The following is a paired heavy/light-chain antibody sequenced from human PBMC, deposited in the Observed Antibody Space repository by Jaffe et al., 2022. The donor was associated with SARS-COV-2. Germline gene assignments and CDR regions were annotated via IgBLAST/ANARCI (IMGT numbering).Light chain of an antibody. CDR3: QQYHNWPPLT. CDR1: QSLTSN. V-gene: IGKV3-15*01. CDR2: DAS. J-gene: IGKJ4*01. Sequence: EIVMTQSPATVSVSPGERVTLSCRASQSLTSNLAWYQQKPGQAPRLLIYDASTRATGIPARFSGSGYGAEFTLTISSLQSEDFAVYYCQQYHNWPPLTFGGGTKVEIK.
Heavy chain of an antibody. CDR1: ASNFTTYW. Sequence: EVQLVQSGAEVRKPGDSLKISCKDTASNFTTYWIAWVRQMPGKGLEWVGLVYPSDSDTRYSPSFQGRVTISADKSINTAYLQWGSLQASDTGVYFCARYKYAATQFDYWGQGTLVTVSS. D-gene: IGHD1-20*01. V-gene: IGHV5-51*01. J-gene: IGHJ4*02. CDR3: ARYKYAATQFDY. CDR2: VYPSDSDT.